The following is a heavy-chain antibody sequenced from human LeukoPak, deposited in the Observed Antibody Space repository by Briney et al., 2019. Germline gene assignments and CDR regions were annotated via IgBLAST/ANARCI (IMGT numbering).Heavy chain of an antibody. D-gene: IGHD6-13*01. Sequence: ASVKVSCKASGYTITSYDINWVRQATGQGLEGMGWMNPNSGNTGYAQKFKGRVTMTRNTSISTAYMELSSLGSEDTAVYYCARVFGSWYRYYYYYMDVWGKGTTVTVSS. J-gene: IGHJ6*03. V-gene: IGHV1-8*01. CDR3: ARVFGSWYRYYYYYMDV. CDR1: GYTITSYD. CDR2: MNPNSGNT.